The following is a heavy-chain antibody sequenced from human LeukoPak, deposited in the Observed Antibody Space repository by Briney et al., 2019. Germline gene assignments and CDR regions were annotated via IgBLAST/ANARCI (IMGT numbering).Heavy chain of an antibody. J-gene: IGHJ4*02. CDR1: GGSISSSSYY. D-gene: IGHD1-7*01. CDR3: AKTITGTLDS. CDR2: ISGSGDTT. Sequence: ETLSLTCTVSGGSISSSSYYWGWIRQPPGKGLEWVSAISGSGDTTNYADSVKGRFTISRDNSKHTLNLQMNSLRAEDTAVYYCAKTITGTLDSWGQGTLVTVSS. V-gene: IGHV3-23*01.